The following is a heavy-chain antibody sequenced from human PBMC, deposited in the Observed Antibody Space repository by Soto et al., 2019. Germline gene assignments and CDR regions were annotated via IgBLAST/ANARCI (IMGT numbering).Heavy chain of an antibody. CDR1: GGSLRRYH. J-gene: IGHJ5*02. CDR3: ARVLNWFDP. CDR2: IYYSGST. V-gene: IGHV4-59*01. Sequence: PPENLSLPRTGSGGSLRRYHWSWIRQPPGKGLEWIGYIYYSGSTNYNPSLKSRVTISVDTSKNQFSLKLSSVTAADTAVYYCARVLNWFDPWGQGTLVTVS.